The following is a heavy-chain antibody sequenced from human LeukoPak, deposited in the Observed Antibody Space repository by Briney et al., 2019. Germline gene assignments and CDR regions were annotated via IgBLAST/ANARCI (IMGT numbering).Heavy chain of an antibody. CDR3: ARDRGYYLYD. CDR1: GFTFSSYW. Sequence: PGGSLRLSCAASGFTFSSYWMNWVRQAPGKGLEWVANIKEDGSEKYYVDSVKGRLTISRDNAKNSLCLQMNSLRAEDTAVYYCARDRGYYLYDWGQGTLVTVSS. CDR2: IKEDGSEK. D-gene: IGHD3-10*01. J-gene: IGHJ4*02. V-gene: IGHV3-7*01.